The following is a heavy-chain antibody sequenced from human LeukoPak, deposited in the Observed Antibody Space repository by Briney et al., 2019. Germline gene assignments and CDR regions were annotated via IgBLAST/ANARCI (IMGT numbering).Heavy chain of an antibody. CDR3: ARGTQVADTDY. CDR1: GGTFSSYA. J-gene: IGHJ4*02. Sequence: EASVKVSCKASGGTFSSYAISWVRQAPGQGLEWMGGIIPIFGTANYAQKFQGRVTITADESTSTAYMELSSLRSEDTAVYYCARGTQVADTDYWGQGTLVTVSS. CDR2: IIPIFGTA. D-gene: IGHD6-19*01. V-gene: IGHV1-69*13.